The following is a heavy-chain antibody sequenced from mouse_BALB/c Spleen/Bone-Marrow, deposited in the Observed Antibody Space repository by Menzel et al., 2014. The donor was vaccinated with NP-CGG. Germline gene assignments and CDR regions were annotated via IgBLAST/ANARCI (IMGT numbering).Heavy chain of an antibody. CDR3: ATSPDPAMDY. Sequence: VMLVESGAELAKPGASVKMSCKASGYTFTSYWMHWVKQRPGQGLEWIGYINPSTDYTEYNQKFKDKATLTADKSSSTAYVQLSSLTSEDSAVYYCATSPDPAMDYWGQGTSVTVSS. V-gene: IGHV1-7*01. J-gene: IGHJ4*01. CDR2: INPSTDYT. CDR1: GYTFTSYW.